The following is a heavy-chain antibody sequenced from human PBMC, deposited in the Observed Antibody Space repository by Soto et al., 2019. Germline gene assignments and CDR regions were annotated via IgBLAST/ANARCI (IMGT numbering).Heavy chain of an antibody. CDR2: IYYSGST. CDR3: ARKTDGTYYDILTGPYTMYNWFGP. D-gene: IGHD3-9*01. Sequence: SETLSLTCTVSGGSISSSSYYWGWIRQPPGKGLEWIGGIYYSGSTYYNPSLKSRVTISVDTSKNQFSLKLSSVTAADTAVYYCARKTDGTYYDILTGPYTMYNWFGPWGQGTLV. CDR1: GGSISSSSYY. J-gene: IGHJ5*02. V-gene: IGHV4-39*01.